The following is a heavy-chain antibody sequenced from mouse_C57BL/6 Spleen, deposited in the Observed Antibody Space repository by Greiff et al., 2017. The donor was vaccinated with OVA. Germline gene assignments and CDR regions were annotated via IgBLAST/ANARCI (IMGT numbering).Heavy chain of an antibody. V-gene: IGHV1-18*01. CDR3: ARIAEFAY. CDR1: GYTFTDYN. CDR2: INPNNGGT. Sequence: EVKLMESGPELVKPGASVKISCKASGYTFTDYNMDWVKQSPGKSLEWIGDINPNNGGTIYNQKFKGKATLTVDKSSSTAYMELRSLTSEYTAVYYCARIAEFAYWGQGTLVTVSA. J-gene: IGHJ3*01.